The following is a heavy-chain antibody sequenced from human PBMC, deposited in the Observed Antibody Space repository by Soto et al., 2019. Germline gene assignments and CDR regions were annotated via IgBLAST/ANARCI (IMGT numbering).Heavy chain of an antibody. Sequence: LSLTCTVSGSSISSYYWSWIRQPPGKGLEWIGYIYYSGSTNYNPSLKSRVTISVDTSENQFSLNLSSVTAADTAVYFCARDHIFMVRGVPGFKVGDFDVWGKGTVVT. V-gene: IGHV4-59*12. CDR3: ARDHIFMVRGVPGFKVGDFDV. J-gene: IGHJ3*01. D-gene: IGHD3-10*01. CDR1: GSSISSYY. CDR2: IYYSGST.